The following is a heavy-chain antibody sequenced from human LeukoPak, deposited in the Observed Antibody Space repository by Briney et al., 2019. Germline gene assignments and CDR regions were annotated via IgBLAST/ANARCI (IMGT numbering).Heavy chain of an antibody. CDR1: GGPISSSSYY. V-gene: IGHV4-39*01. Sequence: SETLSLTCTVSGGPISSSSYYWGWIRQPPGKGLEWIGSIYYSGSTYYNPSLKSRVTISVDTSKNQFSLKLSSVTAADTAVYYCARLGCSSTSCYMNYYMDVWGKGTTVTVSS. CDR2: IYYSGST. J-gene: IGHJ6*03. CDR3: ARLGCSSTSCYMNYYMDV. D-gene: IGHD2-2*02.